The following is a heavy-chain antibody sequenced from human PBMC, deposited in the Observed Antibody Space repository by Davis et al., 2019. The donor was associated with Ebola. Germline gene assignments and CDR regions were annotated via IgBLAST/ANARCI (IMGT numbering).Heavy chain of an antibody. CDR3: APERTQARSFDL. Sequence: AASVKVSCKVSGYTFTGYGITWVRQAPGQGLEWMGRIIPILGMTNYAQKFQGRVTITADKSTSTAYMELSSLRSEDTAVYYCAPERTQARSFDLWGRGTLVTVSS. D-gene: IGHD1-14*01. V-gene: IGHV1-69*04. J-gene: IGHJ2*01. CDR1: GYTFTGYG. CDR2: IIPILGMT.